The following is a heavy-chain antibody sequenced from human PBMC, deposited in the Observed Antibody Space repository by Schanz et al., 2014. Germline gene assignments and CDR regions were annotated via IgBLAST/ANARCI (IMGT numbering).Heavy chain of an antibody. CDR1: GYTFTSYG. CDR3: ARALKGKVAIFGVIAAQNYDYMDV. J-gene: IGHJ6*03. V-gene: IGHV1-8*02. CDR2: MNPKTGNT. D-gene: IGHD3-3*01. Sequence: QVQLVQSGAEVKKPGASVKVSCKASGYTFTSYGISWVRQATGQGLEWMGWMNPKTGNTDHAQKFQGRVSMTWDTSTSTAYLDLSRLRAEDTGVYYCARALKGKVAIFGVIAAQNYDYMDVWGKGTTVAVSS.